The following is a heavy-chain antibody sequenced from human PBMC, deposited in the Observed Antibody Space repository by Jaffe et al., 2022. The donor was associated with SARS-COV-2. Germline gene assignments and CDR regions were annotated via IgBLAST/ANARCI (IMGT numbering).Heavy chain of an antibody. Sequence: EVQLVESGGGLVQPGGSLRLSCAASGFTFSSYSMNWVRQAPGKGLEWVSYISSSSSTIYYADSVKGRFTISRDNAKNSLYLQMNSLRAEDTAVYYCASGFDYYDSSGYYKEVDYWGQGTLVTVSS. CDR3: ASGFDYYDSSGYYKEVDY. D-gene: IGHD3-22*01. J-gene: IGHJ4*02. CDR2: ISSSSSTI. V-gene: IGHV3-48*01. CDR1: GFTFSSYS.